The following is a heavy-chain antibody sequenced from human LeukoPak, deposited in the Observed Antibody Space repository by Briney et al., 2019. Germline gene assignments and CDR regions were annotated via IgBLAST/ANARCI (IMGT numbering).Heavy chain of an antibody. CDR2: IYYSGST. CDR3: ARAPDYGDSLNSYYFDY. D-gene: IGHD4-17*01. V-gene: IGHV4-59*01. J-gene: IGHJ4*02. CDR1: GGSISSYY. Sequence: SETLSLTCTVSGGSISSYYWSWIRQPPGKGLEWVGDIYYSGSTNYNPALKRRVTISVDTSKTQFSLKLSSVTAADTAVYYCARAPDYGDSLNSYYFDYWGQGTLVTVSS.